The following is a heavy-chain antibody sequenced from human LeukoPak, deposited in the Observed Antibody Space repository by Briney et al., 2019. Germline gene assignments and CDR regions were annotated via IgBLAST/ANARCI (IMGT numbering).Heavy chain of an antibody. CDR3: AKDLEPYTSGWYGDY. CDR2: ISYDGSNT. Sequence: GGSLRLSCAASGFTFSSYGIHWVRQAPGKGLEWVAVISYDGSNTYYADSVKGRFTISRDNSKNTLYLQMNSLRVEDTAVYHCAKDLEPYTSGWYGDYWGQGTLVTVSS. CDR1: GFTFSSYG. V-gene: IGHV3-33*05. J-gene: IGHJ4*02. D-gene: IGHD6-19*01.